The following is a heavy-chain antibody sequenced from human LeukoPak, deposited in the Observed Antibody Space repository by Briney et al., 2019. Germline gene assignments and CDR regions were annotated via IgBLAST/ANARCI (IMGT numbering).Heavy chain of an antibody. CDR3: ARVGAYCSSTSCYSFFAFDI. Sequence: RGSLRLSCAASGFTVSSHWMSWVRRAPGKGLEWVANIKQDGSEKSYVDSVKGRCTISRDHAKNSPYLQMNSLRAEDTTVYYCARVGAYCSSTSCYSFFAFDIWGQGTMVTVSS. CDR1: GFTVSSHW. J-gene: IGHJ3*02. D-gene: IGHD2-2*01. CDR2: IKQDGSEK. V-gene: IGHV3-7*01.